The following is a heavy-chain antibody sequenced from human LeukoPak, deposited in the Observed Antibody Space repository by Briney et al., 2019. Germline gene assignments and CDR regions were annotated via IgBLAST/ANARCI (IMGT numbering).Heavy chain of an antibody. CDR1: GYTFTGYY. Sequence: ASVKVSCKASGYTFTGYYMHWVRQAPGQGLEWMGRINPNSGGTNYAQKFQGRVTMTRDTSISTAYMELSRLRSDDTAVYYCARISDYGSGTRIGYWGQGTLVTVSS. J-gene: IGHJ4*02. CDR3: ARISDYGSGTRIGY. D-gene: IGHD3-10*01. V-gene: IGHV1-2*06. CDR2: INPNSGGT.